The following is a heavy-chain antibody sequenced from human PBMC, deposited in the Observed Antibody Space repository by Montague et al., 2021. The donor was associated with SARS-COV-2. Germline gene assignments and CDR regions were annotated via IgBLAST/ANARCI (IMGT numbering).Heavy chain of an antibody. Sequence: SETLSLTCTVSGGSITNNIDYWAWIRQPPGKGLEWIGNIYYTGNTYYNPSPKSRVTISVVTSKNHFTLKLSSVTAADTAVYYCARLKRDYYSSCYSSAFDFWGKGTKVTVSS. J-gene: IGHJ3*01. CDR2: IYYTGNT. CDR1: GGSITNNIDY. CDR3: ARLKRDYYSSCYSSAFDF. V-gene: IGHV4-39*02. D-gene: IGHD2-15*01.